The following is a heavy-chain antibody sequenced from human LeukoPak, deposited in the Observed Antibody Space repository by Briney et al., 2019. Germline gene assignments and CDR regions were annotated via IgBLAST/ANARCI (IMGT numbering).Heavy chain of an antibody. D-gene: IGHD3-9*01. CDR1: GYTFTSYY. Sequence: ASVKVSCKASGYTFTSYYMHWVRQAPGQGLEWMGIINPSGGSTSYAQKFQGRVTMTRDTSTSTVYMELSSLRSEDTAVYYCARVPREDDWLLSYAKDAFDIWGQGTMVTVSS. CDR2: INPSGGST. V-gene: IGHV1-46*01. J-gene: IGHJ3*02. CDR3: ARVPREDDWLLSYAKDAFDI.